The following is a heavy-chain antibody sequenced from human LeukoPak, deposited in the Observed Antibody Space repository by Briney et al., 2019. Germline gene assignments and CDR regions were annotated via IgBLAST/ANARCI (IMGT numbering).Heavy chain of an antibody. V-gene: IGHV4-34*01. CDR2: INHSGST. J-gene: IGHJ6*02. D-gene: IGHD1-1*01. CDR1: GGSFSGYY. Sequence: SETLSLTCAVYGGSFSGYYWSWIRQPPGKGLEWIGEINHSGSTNYNPSLKSRVTISVDTSKNQFSLKLSSVTAADTAVYYCARGRERVCYYYYGMDVWGQGTTVTVSS. CDR3: ARGRERVCYYYYGMDV.